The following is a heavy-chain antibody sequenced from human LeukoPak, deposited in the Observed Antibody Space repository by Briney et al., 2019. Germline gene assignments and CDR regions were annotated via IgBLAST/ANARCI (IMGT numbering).Heavy chain of an antibody. D-gene: IGHD2-2*01. CDR2: ISSSSSYI. Sequence: GGSLRLSCAASGFTFSSYSMNWVRQAPGKGLEWVSSISSSSSYIYYADSVKGRFTISRDNAKNSLYLQMNSLRAEDTAVYYCARGESLDIVVVPAAIFDYWGQGTLVTVSS. J-gene: IGHJ4*02. CDR3: ARGESLDIVVVPAAIFDY. CDR1: GFTFSSYS. V-gene: IGHV3-21*01.